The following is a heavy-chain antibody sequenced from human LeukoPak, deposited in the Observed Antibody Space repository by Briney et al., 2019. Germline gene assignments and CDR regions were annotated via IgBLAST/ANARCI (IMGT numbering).Heavy chain of an antibody. J-gene: IGHJ4*02. CDR3: VRANTNQMPC. D-gene: IGHD2-2*01. CDR1: GFSFTSYW. Sequence: GGSLRLSCAGSGFSFTSYWMHWVRQAPGKGLVWVSRINTDGTTAYYADFVKGRFTISRDNAENTLYLQMNSLRADDTAVYYCVRANTNQMPCWGQGTLVTVSS. CDR2: INTDGTTA. V-gene: IGHV3-74*01.